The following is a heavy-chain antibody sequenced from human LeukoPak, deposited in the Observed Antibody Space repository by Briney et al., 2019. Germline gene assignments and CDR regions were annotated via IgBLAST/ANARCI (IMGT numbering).Heavy chain of an antibody. V-gene: IGHV3-23*01. D-gene: IGHD1-26*01. CDR3: AKGLWGLPYFDY. Sequence: GGSLRLSCAASGFTFSSYAMRWVRQAPGKGLEWVSAISGSGGSTYYADSVKGRFTISRDNAKNTLYLQINSLRAEDTAGYYCAKGLWGLPYFDYWGQGTLVTVSS. J-gene: IGHJ4*02. CDR1: GFTFSSYA. CDR2: ISGSGGST.